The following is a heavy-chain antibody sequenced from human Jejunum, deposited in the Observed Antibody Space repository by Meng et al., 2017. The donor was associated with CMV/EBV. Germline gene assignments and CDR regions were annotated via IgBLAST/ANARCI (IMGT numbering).Heavy chain of an antibody. D-gene: IGHD4-11*01. CDR2: IYSDDSLT. CDR1: EFSLSTYA. Sequence: LSWAASEFSLSTYAMSWVRQAPGEGLEWVSIIYSDDSLTFYADSVKGRFIISRDNSKNTLYLEMNNLRAEDTAVYFCAKDLRGYSNDYWGQGTLVTVSS. V-gene: IGHV3-23*03. CDR3: AKDLRGYSNDY. J-gene: IGHJ4*02.